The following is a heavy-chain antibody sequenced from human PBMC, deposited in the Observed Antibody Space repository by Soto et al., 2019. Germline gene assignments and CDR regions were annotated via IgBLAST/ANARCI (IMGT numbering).Heavy chain of an antibody. CDR1: GYTFIDYY. CDR2: SNPDSGGT. J-gene: IGHJ4*02. CDR3: TRANSRRSGSAKVQFDF. D-gene: IGHD3-10*01. V-gene: IGHV1-2*02. Sequence: QVHLVQSGAEVKKLGASVLVSCKASGYTFIDYYIHWIRQAPGQGLEWMGWSNPDSGGTIPAQKFQGRVTSARDTSINTGYIEVTRLTSYDTAIYYCTRANSRRSGSAKVQFDFWGQGTLVTVSS.